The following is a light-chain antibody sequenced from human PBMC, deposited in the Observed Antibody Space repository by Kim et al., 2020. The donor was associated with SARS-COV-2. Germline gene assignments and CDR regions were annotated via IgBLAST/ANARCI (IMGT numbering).Light chain of an antibody. CDR3: NSRDSSGNPV. Sequence: SSELTQDPAVSVALGHTVRITCQGDSLRSYYASWYQQKPGQAPVLVIYGKNNQPSGIPDRFSGSSSGNTASLTITGAQAEDEADYYCNSRDSSGNPVFGG. CDR1: SLRSYY. V-gene: IGLV3-19*01. CDR2: GKN. J-gene: IGLJ2*01.